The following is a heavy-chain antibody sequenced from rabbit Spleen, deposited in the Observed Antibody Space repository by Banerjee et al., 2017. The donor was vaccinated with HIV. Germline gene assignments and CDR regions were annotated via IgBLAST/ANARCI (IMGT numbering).Heavy chain of an antibody. D-gene: IGHD8-1*01. CDR2: IDGGSSAFT. Sequence: QSLEESGGGLVQPGGSLKLSCKASGFDLNTYGVSWVRQAPGKGLEWISCIDGGSSAFTYSATWAKGRFTISKTSSTTVTLQMTSLTVADTATYFCARDTGSSFSSYGMDLWGPGTLVTVS. CDR1: GFDLNTYG. V-gene: IGHV1S40*01. J-gene: IGHJ6*01. CDR3: ARDTGSSFSSYGMDL.